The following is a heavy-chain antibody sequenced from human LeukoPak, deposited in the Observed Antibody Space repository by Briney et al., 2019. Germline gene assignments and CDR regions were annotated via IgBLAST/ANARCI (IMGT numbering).Heavy chain of an antibody. CDR3: AKDLLTCFDY. CDR1: GFTFSNYS. CDR2: ISGYSITI. J-gene: IGHJ4*02. Sequence: GGSLRLSCAASGFTFSNYSMNWVRQAPGKGLEWVSYISGYSITIYYADSVKGRFTISRDNAKKSLYLQMNSLRAEDTAVYYCAKDLLTCFDYWGQGTLVTVSS. D-gene: IGHD1-26*01. V-gene: IGHV3-48*01.